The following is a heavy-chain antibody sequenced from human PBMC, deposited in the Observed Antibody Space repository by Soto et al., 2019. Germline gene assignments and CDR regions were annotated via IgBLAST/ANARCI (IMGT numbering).Heavy chain of an antibody. V-gene: IGHV1-18*01. J-gene: IGHJ6*02. D-gene: IGHD2-15*01. CDR2: ISAYNGNT. CDR1: GYTFTSYG. CDR3: ARECGGYCSVGSHGTAGAYYYYYYGMDV. Sequence: ASVKVSCKASGYTFTSYGISWVRQAPGQGLEWMGWISAYNGNTNYAQKLQGRVNMTTNTSTSTTYKKQRSLRFDDTAVYYCARECGGYCSVGSHGTAGAYYYYYYGMDVWGQGTTVTVSS.